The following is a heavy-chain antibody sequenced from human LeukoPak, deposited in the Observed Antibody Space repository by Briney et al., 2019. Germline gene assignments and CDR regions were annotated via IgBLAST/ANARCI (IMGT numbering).Heavy chain of an antibody. J-gene: IGHJ6*03. V-gene: IGHV4-4*07. CDR1: GGSISSYY. D-gene: IGHD2-2*02. CDR3: ARDQLFCSSTSCYSYYYYMDV. CDR2: IYTSGST. Sequence: SETLSLTCTISGGSISSYYWSWIRQPAGKGLEWIGRIYTSGSTNYNPSLKSRVTMSVDTSKNQSSLKLSSVTAADTAVYYCARDQLFCSSTSCYSYYYYMDVWGKGTTVTVSS.